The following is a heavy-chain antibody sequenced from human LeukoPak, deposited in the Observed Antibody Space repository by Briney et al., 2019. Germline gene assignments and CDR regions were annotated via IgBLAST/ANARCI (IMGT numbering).Heavy chain of an antibody. V-gene: IGHV3-23*01. Sequence: GGSLRLSCAASGFTFSSYAMSWVRQAPGKGLEWVSALSGSGGNTYYADSVKGRFTISRDNSKNTLYLQMNSLRAEDTAVYSCAKLQSIAARRYPFDPWGQGTVVTVFS. CDR2: LSGSGGNT. J-gene: IGHJ5*02. D-gene: IGHD6-6*01. CDR1: GFTFSSYA. CDR3: AKLQSIAARRYPFDP.